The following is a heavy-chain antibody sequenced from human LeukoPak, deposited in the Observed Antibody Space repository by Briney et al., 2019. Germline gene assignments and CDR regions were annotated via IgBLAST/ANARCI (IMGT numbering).Heavy chain of an antibody. J-gene: IGHJ4*02. CDR3: VRDIGWSRFDH. CDR2: IKEDGSMT. Sequence: GGSLRLSCAASGFTFSTYWMIWVRQAPGKGLEWVAHIKEDGSMTRSIDSVKGRFTISRDNAKSSLYLQMNSLRDEDTAVYYCVRDIGWSRFDHWGQGTLVTVSS. V-gene: IGHV3-7*03. D-gene: IGHD6-19*01. CDR1: GFTFSTYW.